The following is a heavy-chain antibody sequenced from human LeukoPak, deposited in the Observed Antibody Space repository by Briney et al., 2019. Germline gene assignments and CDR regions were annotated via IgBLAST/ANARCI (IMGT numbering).Heavy chain of an antibody. V-gene: IGHV3-53*01. CDR3: ARDLGIAAAGTRSQGFDY. Sequence: GGSLRLSCAASGFIVSTNYMSWVRQAPGKGLEWVSVIYSGGSTYYADSVKGRFTISRDNAKNSLYLQMNSLRAEDTAVYYCARDLGIAAAGTRSQGFDYWGQGTLVTVSS. CDR1: GFIVSTNY. CDR2: IYSGGST. J-gene: IGHJ4*02. D-gene: IGHD6-13*01.